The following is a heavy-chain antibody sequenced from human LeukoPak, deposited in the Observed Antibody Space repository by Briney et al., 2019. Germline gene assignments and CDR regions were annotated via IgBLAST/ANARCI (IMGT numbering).Heavy chain of an antibody. CDR2: INHSGST. Sequence: PSETLSLTCAVYGGSFSGYYWSWIRQPPGNGLDWIGEINHSGSTNYNPSLKSRVTISVDTSKNQFSLKLSSVTAADTAVYYCARGGYGDYGDAFDIWGQGTMVTVPS. V-gene: IGHV4-34*01. D-gene: IGHD4-17*01. CDR3: ARGGYGDYGDAFDI. J-gene: IGHJ3*02. CDR1: GGSFSGYY.